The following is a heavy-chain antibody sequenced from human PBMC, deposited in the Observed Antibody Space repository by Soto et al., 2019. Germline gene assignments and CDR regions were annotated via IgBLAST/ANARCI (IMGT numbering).Heavy chain of an antibody. CDR1: GGTFSSYA. CDR3: ARNQEDNSGSIPYFDY. D-gene: IGHD3-22*01. Sequence: SVKVSCKASGGTFSSYAISWVRQAPGQGLEWMGGIIPIFGTANYAQKFQGRVTITADESTSTAYMELSSLRSEDTAVYYCARNQEDNSGSIPYFDYGGQGTLVTVS. CDR2: IIPIFGTA. V-gene: IGHV1-69*13. J-gene: IGHJ4*02.